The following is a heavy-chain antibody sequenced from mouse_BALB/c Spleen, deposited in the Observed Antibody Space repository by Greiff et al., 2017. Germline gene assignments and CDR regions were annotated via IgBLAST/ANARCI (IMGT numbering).Heavy chain of an antibody. J-gene: IGHJ1*01. CDR2: ISSGSSTI. Sequence: EVNVVESGGGLVQPGGSRKLSCAASGFTFSSFGMHWVRQAPEKGLEWVAYISSGSSTIYYADTVKGRFTISRDNPKNTLFLQMTSLRSEDTAMYYCARRDGDWYFDVWGAGTTVTVSS. CDR1: GFTFSSFG. D-gene: IGHD1-1*02. CDR3: ARRDGDWYFDV. V-gene: IGHV5-17*02.